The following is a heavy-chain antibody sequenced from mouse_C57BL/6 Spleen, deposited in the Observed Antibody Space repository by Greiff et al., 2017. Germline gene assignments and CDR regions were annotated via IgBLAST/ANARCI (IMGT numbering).Heavy chain of an antibody. J-gene: IGHJ2*01. Sequence: EVNVVESGGGLVKPGGSLKLSCAASGFTFSDYGMHWVRQAPEKGLEWVAYISSCSSTIYYADTVKGRFTISRDNAKNTLVLQMTSLRSEDTAMYYCARDYYGSSYDYWGQGTTLTVSS. V-gene: IGHV5-17*01. D-gene: IGHD1-1*01. CDR1: GFTFSDYG. CDR3: ARDYYGSSYDY. CDR2: ISSCSSTI.